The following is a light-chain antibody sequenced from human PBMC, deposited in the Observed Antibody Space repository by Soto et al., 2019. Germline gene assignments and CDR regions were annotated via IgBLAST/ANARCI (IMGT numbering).Light chain of an antibody. CDR2: GAS. V-gene: IGKV3-20*01. Sequence: DIVLTQSPGTLSFSPGERATLSCRASQSVSSSYLAWYQLKPGQAPRLLIYGASNRATGIPDRFSGSGSGTDFTLTISRLEPEDFAVYYCQQYGSSGTFGQGTKVDIK. CDR3: QQYGSSGT. J-gene: IGKJ1*01. CDR1: QSVSSSY.